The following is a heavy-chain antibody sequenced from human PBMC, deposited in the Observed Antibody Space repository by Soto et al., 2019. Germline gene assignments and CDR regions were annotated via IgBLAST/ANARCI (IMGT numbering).Heavy chain of an antibody. CDR2: IYYSGST. CDR3: ARDSRGTFDY. D-gene: IGHD1-1*01. CDR1: GGSISSGGYY. Sequence: SLTCTVSGGSISSGGYYWSWIRQHPGKGLEWIGYIYYSGSTYYNPSLKSRVTISVDTSKNQFSLKLSSVTAADTAVYYCARDSRGTFDYWGQGTLVTVSS. V-gene: IGHV4-31*03. J-gene: IGHJ4*02.